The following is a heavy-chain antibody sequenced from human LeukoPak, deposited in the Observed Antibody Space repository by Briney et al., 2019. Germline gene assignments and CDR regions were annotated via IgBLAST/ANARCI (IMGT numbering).Heavy chain of an antibody. Sequence: GGSLRLSCAASGFTFSSYSTNWVRQAPGKGLEWVSSISSSSSYIYYADSVKGRFTISRDNAKNSLYLQMNSLRAEDTAVYYCARGSEWELLSCDYWGQGTLVTVSS. D-gene: IGHD1-26*01. CDR3: ARGSEWELLSCDY. CDR1: GFTFSSYS. CDR2: ISSSSSYI. J-gene: IGHJ4*02. V-gene: IGHV3-21*06.